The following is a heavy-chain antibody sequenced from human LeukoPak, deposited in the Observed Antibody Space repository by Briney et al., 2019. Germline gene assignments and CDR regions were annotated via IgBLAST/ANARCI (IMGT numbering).Heavy chain of an antibody. CDR2: INWNGGST. D-gene: IGHD4-17*01. J-gene: IGHJ4*02. CDR1: GFTLGNYG. CDR3: ARAQTYGDSRLLLDY. Sequence: GGSLRLSCAASGFTLGNYGMSWVRQAPGKGLEWVSGINWNGGSTGYADSVEGRFTISRDNAKNSQYLQMNSLRVEDTALYYCARAQTYGDSRLLLDYWGQGTLVTVSS. V-gene: IGHV3-20*04.